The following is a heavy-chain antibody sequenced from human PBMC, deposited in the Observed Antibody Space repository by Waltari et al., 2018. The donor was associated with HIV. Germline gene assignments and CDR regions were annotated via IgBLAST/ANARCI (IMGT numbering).Heavy chain of an antibody. CDR2: IIPMSGTV. D-gene: IGHD3-3*01. J-gene: IGHJ5*02. CDR3: ARGYDFGSGTGWFDP. CDR1: GGHFSRYA. Sequence: QVQLVQSGAEVKRPGSSVKVSCKASGGHFSRYAIRWVRQAPGQGLKWMGGIIPMSGTVNYAQRVQGSVTITADESTSTVYMELSSLRSEDTAVYYCARGYDFGSGTGWFDPWGQGTLVTVSS. V-gene: IGHV1-69*12.